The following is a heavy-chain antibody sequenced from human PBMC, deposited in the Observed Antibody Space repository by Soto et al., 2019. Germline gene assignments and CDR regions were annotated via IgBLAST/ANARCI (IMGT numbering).Heavy chain of an antibody. V-gene: IGHV1-24*01. CDR2: FDPEDGET. CDR1: GYTLTELS. J-gene: IGHJ3*02. CDR3: ATALGTDDYIWGSSRRDAFDI. D-gene: IGHD3-16*02. Sequence: ASVKVSCKVSGYTLTELSMHWVRQAPGKGLEWMGGFDPEDGETIYAQKFQGRVTMTEDTSTDTAYMELSSLRSEDTAVYYCATALGTDDYIWGSSRRDAFDIWGQGTMVTVSS.